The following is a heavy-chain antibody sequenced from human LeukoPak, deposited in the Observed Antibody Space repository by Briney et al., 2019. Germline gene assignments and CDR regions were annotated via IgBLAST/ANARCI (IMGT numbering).Heavy chain of an antibody. CDR3: ARVRNYYDSSGSRRGGYFDY. J-gene: IGHJ4*02. Sequence: SVKVSCKASGGTFSSYAISWVRQAPGQGLEWMGGIIPIFGTANYAQKFQGRVTITADKSTSTAYMELSSLRSEDTAVYYCARVRNYYDSSGSRRGGYFDYWGQGTLVTVSS. V-gene: IGHV1-69*06. D-gene: IGHD3-22*01. CDR1: GGTFSSYA. CDR2: IIPIFGTA.